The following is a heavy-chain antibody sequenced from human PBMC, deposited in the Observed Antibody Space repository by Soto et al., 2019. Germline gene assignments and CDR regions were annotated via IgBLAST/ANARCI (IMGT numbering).Heavy chain of an antibody. Sequence: GSGPTLVNPTQTLTLTCTFSGFSLSTSGVGVGWIRQPPGKALEWLGIIYWDDDKRYSPSLKNRVTITKDTSKNHVVLMMTNMDPVDTATYYCAHRGYKSGSGWYNFLDYWGQGTLVTSPQ. CDR2: IYWDDDK. V-gene: IGHV2-5*02. J-gene: IGHJ4*02. D-gene: IGHD6-19*01. CDR1: GFSLSTSGVG. CDR3: AHRGYKSGSGWYNFLDY.